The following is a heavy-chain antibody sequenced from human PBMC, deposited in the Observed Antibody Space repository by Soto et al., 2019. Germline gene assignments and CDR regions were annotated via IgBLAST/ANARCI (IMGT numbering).Heavy chain of an antibody. CDR2: IKSKIDGGTT. CDR1: GFIFINAC. V-gene: IGHV3-15*07. D-gene: IGHD3-16*01. J-gene: IGHJ4*02. Sequence: GGSLRLSCTGSGFIFINACINWVRQASLKVLSLFGLIKSKIDGGTTDYTAPVIGIFTISIDYSINTVYLQINSLKIEDTALYXCTTDHTFIYDGSCYDHWGRGTLVTVSS. CDR3: TTDHTFIYDGSCYDH.